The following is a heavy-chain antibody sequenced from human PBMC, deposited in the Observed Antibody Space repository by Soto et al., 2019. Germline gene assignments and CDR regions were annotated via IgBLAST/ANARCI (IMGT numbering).Heavy chain of an antibody. CDR3: ARHKFYGSENWFDP. D-gene: IGHD3-10*01. J-gene: IGHJ5*02. V-gene: IGHV4-39*01. CDR1: GFTFSNYA. CDR2: VYYGGSA. Sequence: TGGSLRLSCAASGFTFSNYAMSWVRQAPGKGLEWIGSVYYGGSAFYNPSLKSRVTISVDTAKNQFSLNLRSVTAADTAVYHCARHKFYGSENWFDPWGQGSLVTVSS.